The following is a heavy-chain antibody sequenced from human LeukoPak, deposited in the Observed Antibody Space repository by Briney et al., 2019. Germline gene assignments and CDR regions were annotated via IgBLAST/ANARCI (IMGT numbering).Heavy chain of an antibody. CDR1: GGSISSSNW. CDR2: IYHSGST. CDR3: ARGSTAVGYKIYYFDY. D-gene: IGHD6-19*01. J-gene: IGHJ4*02. Sequence: SATLSLTYAVSGGSISSSNWWSWVRQPPGKGLEWIGEIYHSGSTNYNPSLKSRVTISVDKSKNQFSLKLSSVTAADTAVYYCARGSTAVGYKIYYFDYWGQGTLVTVSS. V-gene: IGHV4-4*02.